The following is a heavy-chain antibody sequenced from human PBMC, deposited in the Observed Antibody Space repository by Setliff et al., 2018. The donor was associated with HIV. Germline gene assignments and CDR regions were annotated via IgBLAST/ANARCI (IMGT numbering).Heavy chain of an antibody. Sequence: SETLSLTCTVSGYSISSRYYWGWIRQSPGKGLEWIGSIYHSGSTQYNPSLKSRVTISVDTPKNQFSLKLSSVTAADTAVYYCARTLSTMVKTDGYYDYYYMDVWGKGTTVTVSS. CDR1: GYSISSRYY. J-gene: IGHJ6*03. CDR2: IYHSGST. CDR3: ARTLSTMVKTDGYYDYYYMDV. D-gene: IGHD3-10*01. V-gene: IGHV4-38-2*02.